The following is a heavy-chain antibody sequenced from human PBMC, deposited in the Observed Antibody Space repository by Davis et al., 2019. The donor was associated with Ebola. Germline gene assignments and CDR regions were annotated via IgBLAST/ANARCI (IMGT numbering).Heavy chain of an antibody. J-gene: IGHJ4*02. CDR3: AKSTGTTGPFDF. V-gene: IGHV5-51*01. D-gene: IGHD1-1*01. CDR1: GYNFNTSW. CDR2: IYPGDSDT. Sequence: GGSLRLSCKGSGYNFNTSWIGWVRQMPGRGLEWMGIIYPGDSDTRYRPSFQGQVTISVDRSISTAFLQWDSLKASDTAMYYCAKSTGTTGPFDFWGQGTLITVSS.